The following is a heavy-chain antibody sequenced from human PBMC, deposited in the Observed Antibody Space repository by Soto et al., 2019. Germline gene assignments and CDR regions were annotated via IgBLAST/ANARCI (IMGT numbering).Heavy chain of an antibody. V-gene: IGHV3-30*18. CDR1: GFTFSSYG. Sequence: GGSLRLSCAASGFTFSSYGMHWVRQAPGKGLEWVAVISYDGSNKYYADSVKGRSTISRDNSKNTLYLQMNSLRAEDTAVYYCAKDRGYSYGPFDYWGQGTLVTVSS. CDR3: AKDRGYSYGPFDY. J-gene: IGHJ4*02. D-gene: IGHD5-18*01. CDR2: ISYDGSNK.